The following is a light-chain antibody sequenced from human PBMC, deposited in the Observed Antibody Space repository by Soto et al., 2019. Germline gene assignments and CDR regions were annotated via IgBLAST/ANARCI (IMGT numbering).Light chain of an antibody. CDR1: QIIGSY. CDR2: ITS. CDR3: QQGSSLPFT. J-gene: IGKJ3*01. V-gene: IGKV1-39*01. Sequence: DIQMTQSPSSLSASVGDRVTITCRASQIIGSYLNWYQQKPGKAPELLIYITSSLKSGVPSRFSGSGSGTDFTLTIISLQPEDFATYYCQQGSSLPFTFGPGTKVDIK.